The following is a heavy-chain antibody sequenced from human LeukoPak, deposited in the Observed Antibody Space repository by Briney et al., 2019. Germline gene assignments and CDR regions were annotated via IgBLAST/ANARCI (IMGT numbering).Heavy chain of an antibody. J-gene: IGHJ3*02. CDR2: IYSGGST. D-gene: IGHD4-23*01. CDR1: GFTVSSNY. V-gene: IGHV3-53*01. Sequence: GGSLRLSCAASGFTVSSNYMSWARQAPGKGLEWVSVIYSGGSTYYADSVKGRFTISRDNSKNALYLQMNSLRAEDTAVYYCASTVVTPYGAFDIWGQGTMVTVSS. CDR3: ASTVVTPYGAFDI.